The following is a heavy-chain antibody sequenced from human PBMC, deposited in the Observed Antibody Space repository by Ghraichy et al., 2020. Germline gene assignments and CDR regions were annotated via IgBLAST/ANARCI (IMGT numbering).Heavy chain of an antibody. D-gene: IGHD5-18*01. Sequence: SHTLSLTCTVSGGSISSSSYYWGWIRQPPGKGLEWIGSIYYSGSTYYNPSLKSRVTISVDTSKNQFSLKLSSVTAADTAVYYCARLGGYSYLYYFDYWGQGTLVTVSS. CDR3: ARLGGYSYLYYFDY. V-gene: IGHV4-39*01. CDR2: IYYSGST. CDR1: GGSISSSSYY. J-gene: IGHJ4*02.